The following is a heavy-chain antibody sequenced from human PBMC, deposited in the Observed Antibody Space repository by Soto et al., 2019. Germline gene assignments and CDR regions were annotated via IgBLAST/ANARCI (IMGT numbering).Heavy chain of an antibody. CDR3: VKDRSDTVSFDY. J-gene: IGHJ4*02. CDR1: GFTYSSCA. Sequence: QVQLVESGGGVVQPGRSLRLACSASGFTYSSCAMHWVRQVPRKGLEWLAVVSHDGTLYPYADSVKGQFPISGENSRKLLRLQMNSLRPEVTAVYYCVKDRSDTVSFDYWGQETLVT. V-gene: IGHV3-30*18. CDR2: VSHDGTLY.